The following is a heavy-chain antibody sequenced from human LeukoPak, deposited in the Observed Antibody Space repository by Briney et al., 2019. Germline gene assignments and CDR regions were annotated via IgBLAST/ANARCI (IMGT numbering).Heavy chain of an antibody. CDR2: ISGSGGST. V-gene: IGHV3-23*01. Sequence: GGSLRLSCAASGFTFSSYAMSWVRQAPGKGLEWVSAISGSGGSTYYADSVKGRLTISRDKSKNRLYLQMNSLRAEDTAVYYCAILQGRIASHPPLHGREPMDVWGQGTTVTVSS. CDR1: GFTFSSYA. D-gene: IGHD2-15*01. CDR3: AILQGRIASHPPLHGREPMDV. J-gene: IGHJ6*02.